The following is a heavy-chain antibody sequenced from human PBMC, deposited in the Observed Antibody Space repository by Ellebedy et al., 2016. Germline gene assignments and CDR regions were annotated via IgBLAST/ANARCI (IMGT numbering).Heavy chain of an antibody. CDR2: ISAYNGNT. V-gene: IGHV1-18*01. CDR1: GYIFTSYG. CDR3: AASGGGWSGYQHREY. J-gene: IGHJ4*02. D-gene: IGHD3-3*01. Sequence: ASVKVSCXASGYIFTSYGISWVRQAPGQGLEWMGWISAYNGNTNYAQKFQERVTITRDMSTSTAYMELSSLRSEDTAVYYCAASGGGWSGYQHREYWGQGTLVTVSS.